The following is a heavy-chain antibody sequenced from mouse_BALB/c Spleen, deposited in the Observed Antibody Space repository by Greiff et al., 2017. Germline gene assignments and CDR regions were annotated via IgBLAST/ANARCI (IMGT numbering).Heavy chain of an antibody. Sequence: VQLQQPGAELVKPGASVKLSCKASGYTFTSYWMHWVKQKPGQGLEWIGEINPSNGRTNYNEKFKSKATLTVDKSSMTAYMQLSSLTSEDSAVYYRAKGSTMIARGFADWGAGTLVTVSA. V-gene: IGHV1S81*02. CDR1: GYTFTSYW. J-gene: IGHJ3*01. CDR2: INPSNGRT. D-gene: IGHD2-4*01. CDR3: AKGSTMIARGFAD.